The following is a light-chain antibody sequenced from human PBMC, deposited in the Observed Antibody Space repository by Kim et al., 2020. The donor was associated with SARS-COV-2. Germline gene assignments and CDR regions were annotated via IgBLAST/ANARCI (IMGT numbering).Light chain of an antibody. CDR2: EDT. J-gene: IGLJ3*02. CDR1: SGNIGSNY. V-gene: IGLV6-57*03. Sequence: GEKVLISCTRTSGNIGSNYVQWYQQRPGTAPIIVIHEDTERPSGVPDRFSGSIDVTSNSAFLTISGLRPEDEADYYCQSYDSTIRVFGGGTQLTVL. CDR3: QSYDSTIRV.